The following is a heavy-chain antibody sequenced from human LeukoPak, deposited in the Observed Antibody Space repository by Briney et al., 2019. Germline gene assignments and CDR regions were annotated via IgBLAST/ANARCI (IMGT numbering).Heavy chain of an antibody. CDR3: ARILAFSGSWGYFDY. D-gene: IGHD6-13*01. V-gene: IGHV3-7*05. CDR2: IKRVGNEK. Sequence: AGSLRLSCEASGFTFSIYWMSWVRQAPGKGLEWVANIKRVGNEKFYVDSVKGRFTISRDDANNSLYLQMNGLRAEDTAVYYCARILAFSGSWGYFDYWGQGALVTVSS. J-gene: IGHJ4*02. CDR1: GFTFSIYW.